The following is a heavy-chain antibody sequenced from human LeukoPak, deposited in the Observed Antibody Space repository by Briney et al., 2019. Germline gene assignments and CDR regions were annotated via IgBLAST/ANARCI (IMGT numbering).Heavy chain of an antibody. CDR1: GFTFSSYE. D-gene: IGHD5-24*01. J-gene: IGHJ3*02. CDR3: AREIRDRERIGGSTPPAFDI. V-gene: IGHV3-48*03. Sequence: GGSLRLSCAASGFTFSSYEMNWVRQAPGKGLEWVSYISSSDSTIYYADSVKGRFTISRDNAKNSLYLQKNSLRAEDTAVYYCAREIRDRERIGGSTPPAFDIWGQGAMVTVSS. CDR2: ISSSDSTI.